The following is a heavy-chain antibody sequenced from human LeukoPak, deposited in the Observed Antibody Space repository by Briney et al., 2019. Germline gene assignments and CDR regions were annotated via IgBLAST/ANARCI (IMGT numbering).Heavy chain of an antibody. CDR1: GLTFSNYW. CDR2: INSDGSIT. V-gene: IGHV3-74*01. J-gene: IGHJ4*02. CDR3: TPVGY. Sequence: GGSLRLSCAASGLTFSNYWMHWVREVPGKELVWLSRINSDGSITTYADSVKGRFTISRDNAKNTLYLQMNSLRAEDTAVYYCTPVGYWGQGTLVTVSS. D-gene: IGHD1-26*01.